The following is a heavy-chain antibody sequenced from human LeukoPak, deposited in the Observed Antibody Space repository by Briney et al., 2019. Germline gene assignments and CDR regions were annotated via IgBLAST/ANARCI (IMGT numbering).Heavy chain of an antibody. CDR1: GGSISSYY. CDR3: ARALAAAGTFDFDY. Sequence: PSETLSLTCAVSGGSISSYYWSWIRQPPGKGLEWIGYIYYSGSTNYNPSLKSRVTISVDTSKNQFSLKLSSVTAADTAVYYCARALAAAGTFDFDYWGQGTLVTVSS. D-gene: IGHD6-13*01. J-gene: IGHJ4*02. CDR2: IYYSGST. V-gene: IGHV4-59*12.